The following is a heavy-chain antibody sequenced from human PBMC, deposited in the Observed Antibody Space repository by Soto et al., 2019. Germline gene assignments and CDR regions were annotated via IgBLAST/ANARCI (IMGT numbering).Heavy chain of an antibody. CDR2: IYPGDSDT. CDR3: AXPYCSGGSCYYFRY. Sequence: GESLKISCKGSGYSFTSYWIGWVRQMPGKGLEWMGIIYPGDSDTRYSPSFQGQVTISADKSISTAYLQWSSLKASDTAMYYCAXPYCSGGSCYYFRYWGQGTLVTVSS. J-gene: IGHJ4*02. CDR1: GYSFTSYW. V-gene: IGHV5-51*01. D-gene: IGHD2-15*01.